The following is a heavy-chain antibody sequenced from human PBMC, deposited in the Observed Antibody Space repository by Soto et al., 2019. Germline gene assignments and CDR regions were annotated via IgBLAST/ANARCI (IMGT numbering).Heavy chain of an antibody. V-gene: IGHV1-18*01. D-gene: IGHD2-2*01. CDR1: GYTFSNYG. J-gene: IGHJ5*02. Sequence: ASVKVSCRTSGYTFSNYGITWVRQAPGQPLEWLGWISLYSDGTNYAQKFQGRVSMTTDTSTTTAYMELRSLRSDDTAVYYCARVVPGAEAWFGPWGQGTLVTVSS. CDR3: ARVVPGAEAWFGP. CDR2: ISLYSDGT.